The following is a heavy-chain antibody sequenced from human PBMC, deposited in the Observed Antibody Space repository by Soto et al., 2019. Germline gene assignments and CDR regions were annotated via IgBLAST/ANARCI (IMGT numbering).Heavy chain of an antibody. D-gene: IGHD1-26*01. V-gene: IGHV4-30-4*01. CDR1: GGSISSGDYY. J-gene: IGHJ4*02. Sequence: QVQLQESGPGLVKPSQTLSLTCTVSGGSISSGDYYWSWIRQPPGKGLEWIGYIYYSGSTYYNPPLKSRVTGSIDTSNNQFSLKLSSVTATDTAVYYCARTELEGTTFDYWGQGTLVTVSS. CDR3: ARTELEGTTFDY. CDR2: IYYSGST.